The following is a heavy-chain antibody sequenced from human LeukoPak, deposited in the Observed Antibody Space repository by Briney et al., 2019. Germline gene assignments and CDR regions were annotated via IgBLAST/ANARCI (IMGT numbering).Heavy chain of an antibody. Sequence: GGSLRLSCAASGFTFSDHYMDWVRQAPGKGLEWVGRTRNKANSYTTEYAASVKGRLTTSRDDSKNSLYLQMNSLKTEDTAVYYCARGVDTAMAYWGQGTLVTVSS. J-gene: IGHJ4*02. CDR1: GFTFSDHY. D-gene: IGHD5-18*01. CDR3: ARGVDTAMAY. CDR2: TRNKANSYTT. V-gene: IGHV3-72*01.